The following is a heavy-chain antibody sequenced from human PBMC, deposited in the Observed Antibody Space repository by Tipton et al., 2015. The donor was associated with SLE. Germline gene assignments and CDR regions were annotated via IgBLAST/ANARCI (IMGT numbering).Heavy chain of an antibody. CDR2: INPNSGGT. V-gene: IGHV1-2*02. CDR1: EYTFTGYY. J-gene: IGHJ6*02. D-gene: IGHD6-19*01. Sequence: QVQLVQSGAEVKKPGASVKVSCKASEYTFTGYYMHWVRQAPGQGLEWMGWINPNSGGTNYAQKFQDRVTMTRDTSISTAYMELSRLRSDDTAVYYCARASVRNSKQWVVQRINYYGMDVWGQGTTVTVSS. CDR3: ARASVRNSKQWVVQRINYYGMDV.